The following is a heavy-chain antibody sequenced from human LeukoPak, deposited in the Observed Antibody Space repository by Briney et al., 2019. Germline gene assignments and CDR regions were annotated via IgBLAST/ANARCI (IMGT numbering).Heavy chain of an antibody. CDR3: AKRFSSLDY. J-gene: IGHJ4*02. CDR1: GFTFSSYS. D-gene: IGHD6-6*01. CDR2: ISSSSSTI. Sequence: GGSLRLSCAASGFTFSSYSMNWVRQAPGKGLEWVSYISSSSSTIYYADSVKGRFTISRDNSKNTLYLQMSSLRAEDTAVYYCAKRFSSLDYWGQGTLVTLSS. V-gene: IGHV3-48*01.